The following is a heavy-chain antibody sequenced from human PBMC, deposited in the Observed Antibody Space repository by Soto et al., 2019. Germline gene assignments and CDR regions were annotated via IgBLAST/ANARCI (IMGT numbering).Heavy chain of an antibody. Sequence: EVQVVESGGGLVQPGGSLRLSCESSGFTFSTYNMDWVRQPPGKGLEWVSYMSNTGRTIFYADSVRARFTISRDNAQNALFLQMMSLRDEDTSVYYCAREGNRGYEMDVWGQGTTVTVSS. V-gene: IGHV3-48*02. CDR2: MSNTGRTI. CDR1: GFTFSTYN. J-gene: IGHJ6*02. CDR3: AREGNRGYEMDV.